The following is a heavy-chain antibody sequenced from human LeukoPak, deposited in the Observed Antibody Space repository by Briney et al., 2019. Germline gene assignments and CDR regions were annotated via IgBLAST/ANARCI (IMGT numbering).Heavy chain of an antibody. Sequence: GGSLRLSCEASGFTLSYYGMHWVRQAPGKGLEWVAGSSHDGQKTSYADSVRGRFIISRDNSRNTLSLQMDSLRVEDTAVYYCARDPGAVTTPSNWFDPWGQGTLVTVSS. D-gene: IGHD4-17*01. CDR2: SSHDGQKT. V-gene: IGHV3-30*03. CDR3: ARDPGAVTTPSNWFDP. CDR1: GFTLSYYG. J-gene: IGHJ5*02.